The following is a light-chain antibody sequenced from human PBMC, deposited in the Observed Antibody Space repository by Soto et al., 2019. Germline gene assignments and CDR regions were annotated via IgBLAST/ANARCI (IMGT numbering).Light chain of an antibody. CDR2: GAY. CDR1: ESISSSY. Sequence: IVLTHSPAILSVSPGEIATLSFRATESISSSYLAWYQQKPVQAPRLLIYGAYSRATGIPDRFSGSGSGSDFTLTISRLEPEDFAVYYCQQYGSSPPWTFGQGTKVDIK. J-gene: IGKJ1*01. CDR3: QQYGSSPPWT. V-gene: IGKV3-20*01.